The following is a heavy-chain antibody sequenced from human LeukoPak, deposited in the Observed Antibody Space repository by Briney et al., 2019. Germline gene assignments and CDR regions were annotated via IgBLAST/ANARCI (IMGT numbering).Heavy chain of an antibody. CDR3: ARDLSAGDLEDY. Sequence: PGGSLRLSCAASGFTFSSYSMNWVRQAPGKGLEWVSSISSSSSYIYYADSVKGRFTISRDNAKNSLYLQMNSLRAEDTAVYYCARDLSAGDLEDYWGQGTLVTVSS. V-gene: IGHV3-21*01. J-gene: IGHJ4*02. CDR2: ISSSSSYI. D-gene: IGHD6-13*01. CDR1: GFTFSSYS.